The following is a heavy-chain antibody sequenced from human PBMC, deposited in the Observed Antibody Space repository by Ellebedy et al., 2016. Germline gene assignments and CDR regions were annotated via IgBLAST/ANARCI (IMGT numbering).Heavy chain of an antibody. Sequence: SGPTLVKPTQTLTLTCTFSGFSLDTSAVVVGWIRQPPGKALEWLSFIYGNDDKRYRPSLRSRLTITKDTSKNQVLLTMTTMDPLDTGKYYCARRRWDSSSSFDYWGQGTLVTVSS. J-gene: IGHJ4*02. V-gene: IGHV2-5*01. CDR2: IYGNDDK. CDR1: GFSLDTSAVV. D-gene: IGHD6-6*01. CDR3: ARRRWDSSSSFDY.